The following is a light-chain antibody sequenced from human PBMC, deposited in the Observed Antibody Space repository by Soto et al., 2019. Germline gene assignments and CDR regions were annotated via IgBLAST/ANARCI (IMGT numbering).Light chain of an antibody. CDR1: QGTGSD. V-gene: IGKV1-9*01. CDR2: EAS. Sequence: IQLTQFPSSLSASVGDRVTITCRASQGTGSDLAWYQQKPGKAPKLLIFEASTLHSGVPSRFSGSGSGTDFTLTISSLQPEDFATYYCQQLNSYPLTFGGGTKVEIK. CDR3: QQLNSYPLT. J-gene: IGKJ4*01.